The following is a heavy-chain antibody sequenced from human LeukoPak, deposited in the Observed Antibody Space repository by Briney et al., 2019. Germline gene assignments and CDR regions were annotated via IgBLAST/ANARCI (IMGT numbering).Heavy chain of an antibody. V-gene: IGHV1-8*01. CDR3: ARGGSGELLGIDY. D-gene: IGHD3-10*01. J-gene: IGHJ4*02. Sequence: GASVKVSCKGSGYTFTSYDINWVRQATGQGLEWMGWMYPTSGNTGYAQKFQGSVTMTRNTSISTAYMELSSLRSEDTAVYYCARGGSGELLGIDYWGQGTLVTVSS. CDR1: GYTFTSYD. CDR2: MYPTSGNT.